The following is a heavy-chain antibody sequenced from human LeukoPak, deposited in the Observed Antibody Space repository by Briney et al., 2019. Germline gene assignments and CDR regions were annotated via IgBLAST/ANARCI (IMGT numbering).Heavy chain of an antibody. V-gene: IGHV3-15*01. CDR2: IKSKTDGGTT. D-gene: IGHD3-10*01. CDR1: GFTFSNAW. CDR3: TTSYYYGSGSSY. Sequence: PGGSLRLSCAASGFTFSNAWMSWVRQAPGKGLEWVGRIKSKTDGGTTDYAAPVKGRFTISRDDSKNTLYLQMNSLKTEDTAVCYCTTSYYYGSGSSYWGQGTLVTVSS. J-gene: IGHJ4*02.